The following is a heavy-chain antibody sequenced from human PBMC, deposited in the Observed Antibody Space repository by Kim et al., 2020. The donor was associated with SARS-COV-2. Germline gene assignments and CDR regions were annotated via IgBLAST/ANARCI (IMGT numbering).Heavy chain of an antibody. Sequence: ETLSLTCAVYGGSFSGYYWSWIRQPPGKGLEWIGEINHSGSTNYNPSLKSRVTISVDTSKNQFSLKLSSVTAADTAVYYCARERRGVVRGVISRGPSDYWGQGTLVTVSS. CDR3: ARERRGVVRGVISRGPSDY. D-gene: IGHD3-10*01. V-gene: IGHV4-34*01. CDR2: INHSGST. CDR1: GGSFSGYY. J-gene: IGHJ4*02.